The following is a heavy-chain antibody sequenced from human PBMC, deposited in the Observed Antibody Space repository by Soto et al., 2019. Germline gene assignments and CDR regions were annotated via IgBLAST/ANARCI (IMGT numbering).Heavy chain of an antibody. CDR2: IKQDGSEK. J-gene: IGHJ6*02. V-gene: IGHV3-7*01. CDR3: ARAKKYCSSTSCYTKYYYYYYGMDV. CDR1: GFTFSSYW. D-gene: IGHD2-2*02. Sequence: GGSLRLSCAASGFTFSSYWMSWVRQAPGKGLEWVANIKQDGSEKYYVDSVKGRFTISRDNAKNSLYLQMNSLRAEDTAVYYCARAKKYCSSTSCYTKYYYYYYGMDVWGQGTTVTVSS.